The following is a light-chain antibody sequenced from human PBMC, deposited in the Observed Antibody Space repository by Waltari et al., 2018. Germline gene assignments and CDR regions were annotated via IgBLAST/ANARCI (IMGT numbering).Light chain of an antibody. CDR3: QQYNSYPWT. CDR1: QSISTW. Sequence: DIQLTQSPSTLTASVGDRVNITCRASQSISTWLAWYQQKPGKAPNLLIYKASTLHSGVPLRFGGSGSATEFTLTISSLQPDDFATYYCQQYNSYPWTFGQGTKVEIK. J-gene: IGKJ1*01. CDR2: KAS. V-gene: IGKV1-5*03.